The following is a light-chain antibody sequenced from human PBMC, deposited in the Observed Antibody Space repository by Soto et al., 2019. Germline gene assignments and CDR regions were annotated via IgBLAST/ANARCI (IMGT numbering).Light chain of an antibody. J-gene: IGKJ5*01. Sequence: DVLMTQSPLSLPVTLGDPASISGRSNQIHVHSDGIAYFSWFQQRPGRSPRRLIYKVYNRDSGVTARFSGSGSGTDFALTISRVEAEDVGVYYCMQGTHSPITVGPGTRLDIK. CDR3: MQGTHSPIT. CDR2: KVY. V-gene: IGKV2-30*02. CDR1: QIHVHSDGIAY.